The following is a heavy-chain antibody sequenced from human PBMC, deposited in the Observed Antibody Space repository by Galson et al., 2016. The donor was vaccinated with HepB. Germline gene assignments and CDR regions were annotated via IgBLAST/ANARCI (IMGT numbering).Heavy chain of an antibody. D-gene: IGHD3-16*01. CDR2: IKSKTDGGTT. J-gene: IGHJ2*01. Sequence: SLRLSCAVSGFTFTNPWMTWVRQAPGKGLEWVGRIKSKTDGGTTDYAAPVKGRFTISRDDSINTLYLRMNSLKTEDTAVYYCTTDWGDWYFDLWGRGTLVTVSS. CDR1: GFTFTNPW. CDR3: TTDWGDWYFDL. V-gene: IGHV3-15*01.